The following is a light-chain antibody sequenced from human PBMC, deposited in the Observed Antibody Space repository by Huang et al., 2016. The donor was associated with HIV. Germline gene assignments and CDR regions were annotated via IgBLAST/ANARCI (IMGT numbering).Light chain of an antibody. V-gene: IGKV1-33*01. CDR3: QQYDTLPWT. CDR1: LDINTY. CDR2: DVS. J-gene: IGKJ1*01. Sequence: DIQMTQSPSSPSASLGDKVTITCQASLDINTYLNWYQQKPGKAPKLLIYDVSNLETGVPVRFSGSRSGTDFTFTVSSLQPEDVATYYCQQYDTLPWTFGQGTKVEI.